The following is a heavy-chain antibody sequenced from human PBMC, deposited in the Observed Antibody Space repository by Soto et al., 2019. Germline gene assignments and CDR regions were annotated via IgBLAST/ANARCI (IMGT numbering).Heavy chain of an antibody. V-gene: IGHV4-31*03. J-gene: IGHJ6*02. D-gene: IGHD1-26*01. CDR1: GGSFSSDSFI. CDR2: INYSGTT. Sequence: QVQLQESGRGLVKPSQTLSLTCSVSGGSFSSDSFIWSWVRQFPGKGLEWIGYINYSGTTYYNPSLRSRITMSVDTSKKQFSLNLSSVTAADTAVYYCARDHKWDGMDVWGQGTTVTVSS. CDR3: ARDHKWDGMDV.